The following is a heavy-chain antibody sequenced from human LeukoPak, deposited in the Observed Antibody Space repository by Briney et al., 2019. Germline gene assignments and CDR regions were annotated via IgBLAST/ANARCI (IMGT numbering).Heavy chain of an antibody. D-gene: IGHD3-16*01. CDR1: GFTFSSYA. CDR3: ARGGGSGYFDL. J-gene: IGHJ2*01. V-gene: IGHV3-7*01. CDR2: INEDGSEK. Sequence: PGGSLRLSCAASGFTFSSYAMSWVRQAPGKGPEWLTNINEDGSEKYYADSVMGRFTISRDNGRFTISRDNAKNSLYLQMNGLRAEDTAVYYCARGGGSGYFDLWGRGTLVTVSS.